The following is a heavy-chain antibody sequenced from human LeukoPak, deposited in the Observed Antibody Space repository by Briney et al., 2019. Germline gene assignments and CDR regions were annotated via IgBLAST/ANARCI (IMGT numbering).Heavy chain of an antibody. CDR2: IWYDGSNK. D-gene: IGHD3-10*01. J-gene: IGHJ5*02. CDR1: GFTFSSYG. Sequence: GGSLRLSCAAFGFTFSSYGMHWVRQAPGKGLEWVAVIWYDGSNKYYADSVKGRFTISRDNSKNTLYLQMNSLRAEDTAVYYCARDRYGSGSYYYSWGQGTLVTVSS. CDR3: ARDRYGSGSYYYS. V-gene: IGHV3-33*01.